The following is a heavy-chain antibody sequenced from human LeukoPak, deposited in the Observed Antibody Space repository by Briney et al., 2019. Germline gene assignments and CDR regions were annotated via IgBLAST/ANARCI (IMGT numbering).Heavy chain of an antibody. D-gene: IGHD6-6*01. V-gene: IGHV3-9*01. Sequence: PGRSLRLSCAASGFTFDDYAMHWVRQGPGKGLEWVSGISWNSAMIAYADSVKGRFTISRDNAKNSLYPQMNSLRAEDTAFYYCAKATYSTSPGYYFDYWGQGTLVTVSS. J-gene: IGHJ4*02. CDR1: GFTFDDYA. CDR2: ISWNSAMI. CDR3: AKATYSTSPGYYFDY.